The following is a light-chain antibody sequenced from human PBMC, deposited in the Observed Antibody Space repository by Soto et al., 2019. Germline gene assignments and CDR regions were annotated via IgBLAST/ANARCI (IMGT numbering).Light chain of an antibody. CDR2: DVT. V-gene: IGLV2-14*01. Sequence: QSVLTQPASVSGSPGQSITISCTGTGGDVGGYNYVSWYQQHPGKAPKLMIFDVTSRPSGISDRFSGSKSGNTASLTISGLQAEDEANYYCTSYTSAGTWVFGGGTQLTVL. J-gene: IGLJ3*02. CDR1: GGDVGGYNY. CDR3: TSYTSAGTWV.